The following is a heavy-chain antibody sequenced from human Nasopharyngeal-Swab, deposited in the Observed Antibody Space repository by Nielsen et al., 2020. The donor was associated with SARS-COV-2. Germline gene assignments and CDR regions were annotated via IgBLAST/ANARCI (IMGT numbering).Heavy chain of an antibody. Sequence: SDPTLVKPTQTLTLTCTFSGFSLSTSGMCVSWIRQPPGKALEWLARIDWDDDKYYSTSLKTRLTISKDTSKNQVVLTMTNMDPVDTATYYCARTETAYYYYGMDVWGQGTTVTVSS. J-gene: IGHJ6*02. CDR2: IDWDDDK. CDR1: GFSLSTSGMC. V-gene: IGHV2-70*11. D-gene: IGHD5-18*01. CDR3: ARTETAYYYYGMDV.